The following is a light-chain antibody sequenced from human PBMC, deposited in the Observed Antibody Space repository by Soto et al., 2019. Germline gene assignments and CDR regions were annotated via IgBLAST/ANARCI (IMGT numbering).Light chain of an antibody. CDR2: GVS. CDR1: QSVSSN. Sequence: EIVMTHSPTTLSVSPGLRSTLSCRASQSVSSNLAWYQQKPGQAPRLLISGVSTGATGTPARLSGSGYGTELTITINSMQSEDCEIYYCQQYHTWPITFGGGTKVDI. J-gene: IGKJ4*01. CDR3: QQYHTWPIT. V-gene: IGKV3-15*01.